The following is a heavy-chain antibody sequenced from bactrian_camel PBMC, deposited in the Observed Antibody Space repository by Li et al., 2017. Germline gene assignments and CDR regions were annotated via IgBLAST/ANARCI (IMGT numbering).Heavy chain of an antibody. CDR3: AEDSTSNSFGAGGEYHY. Sequence: HVQLVESGGGVVEVGGSLRLSCAISGFTDSNYCLGWFRQAPGKEREGVVAIDRAGGTTYADSVKGRFTISRDNAKNTLYLQLNRLKTEDTGVYYCAEDSTSNSFGAGGEYHYWGQGTQVTVS. D-gene: IGHD7*01. V-gene: IGHV3S57*01. J-gene: IGHJ4*01. CDR1: GFTDSNYC. CDR2: IDRAGGT.